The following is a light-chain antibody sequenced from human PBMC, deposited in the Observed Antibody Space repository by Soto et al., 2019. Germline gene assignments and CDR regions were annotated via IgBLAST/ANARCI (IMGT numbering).Light chain of an antibody. CDR2: AAS. CDR1: QSISSY. Sequence: DIQMTQSPASLSASVGDRVTITCRASQSISSYLNWYQQKPGKAPKLLIYAASSLQSGVPSRFSGSGSGTDFTLTISSLQPEDFATYYCQQSYSTIPFGQGTRLEI. V-gene: IGKV1-39*01. J-gene: IGKJ5*01. CDR3: QQSYSTIP.